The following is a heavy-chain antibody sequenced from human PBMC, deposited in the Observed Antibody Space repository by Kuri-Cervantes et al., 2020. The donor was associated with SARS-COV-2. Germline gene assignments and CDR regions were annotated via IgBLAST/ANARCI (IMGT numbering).Heavy chain of an antibody. Sequence: SETLSLTCAVYGGSFSGYYWSWIRQPPGKGLKWIGSIYYSGSTYYNPSLKSRVTISVDTSKNQFPLKLSSVTAADTAVYYCARLFARYCGNHWGQGTMVTVSS. V-gene: IGHV4-34*01. CDR1: GGSFSGYY. CDR2: IYYSGST. J-gene: IGHJ3*01. CDR3: ARLFARYCGNH. D-gene: IGHD1-14*01.